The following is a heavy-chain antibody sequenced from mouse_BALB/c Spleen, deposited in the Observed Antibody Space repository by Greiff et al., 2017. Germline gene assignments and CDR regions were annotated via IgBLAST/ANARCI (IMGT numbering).Heavy chain of an antibody. CDR3: AKHEGTATLYYYAMDY. CDR2: IWGGGST. Sequence: VKLMESGPGLVAPSQSLSITCTVSGFSLTDYGVSWIRQPPGKGLEWLGVIWGGGSTYYNSALKSRLSISKDNSKSQVFLKMNSLQTDDTAMYYCAKHEGTATLYYYAMDYWGQGTSVTVSS. CDR1: GFSLTDYG. J-gene: IGHJ4*01. V-gene: IGHV2-6-5*01. D-gene: IGHD1-2*01.